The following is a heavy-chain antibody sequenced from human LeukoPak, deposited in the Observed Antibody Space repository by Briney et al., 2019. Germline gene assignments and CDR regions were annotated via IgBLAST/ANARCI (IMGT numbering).Heavy chain of an antibody. CDR2: IYYSGST. Sequence: SETLSLTCTVSGGSISSYYWSWIRQPPGKGLEWIGYIYYSGSTNYNPSLKSRVTISVDTSKNQFSLKLSSVTAADTAVYYCARDSPGLFDIRGQGTMVTVSS. CDR1: GGSISSYY. CDR3: ARDSPGLFDI. V-gene: IGHV4-59*01. J-gene: IGHJ3*02.